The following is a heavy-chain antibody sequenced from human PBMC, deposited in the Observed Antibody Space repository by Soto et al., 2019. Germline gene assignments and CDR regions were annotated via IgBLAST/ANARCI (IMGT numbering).Heavy chain of an antibody. J-gene: IGHJ4*02. V-gene: IGHV3-48*02. CDR3: ARDTSHGVTIGGLDS. D-gene: IGHD3-16*01. CDR2: ITDGLTK. CDR1: GFSFNSYN. Sequence: GVSLSLSCAASGFSFNSYNMSWVRQGPGKGLEWVAHITDGLTKHYADFVQGRFIISRDNAKNSLYLELTDLRDDDTAVYYCARDTSHGVTIGGLDSWGQGTLVTVSS.